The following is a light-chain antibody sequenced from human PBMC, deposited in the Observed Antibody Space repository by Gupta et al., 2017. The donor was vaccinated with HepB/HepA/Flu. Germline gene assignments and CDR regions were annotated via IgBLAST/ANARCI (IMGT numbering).Light chain of an antibody. CDR2: LGS. Sequence: DIAMTQSPLSLPVTPGEPASISCRSSQSLLHSNGYNYLDWYLQKPGQSPQLLIYLGSNRASGVPDRISGSGSGTDFTLKISRVEAEDVGVYYCMQALQTPFTFGPGTKVDIK. CDR1: QSLLHSNGYNY. CDR3: MQALQTPFT. J-gene: IGKJ3*01. V-gene: IGKV2-28*01.